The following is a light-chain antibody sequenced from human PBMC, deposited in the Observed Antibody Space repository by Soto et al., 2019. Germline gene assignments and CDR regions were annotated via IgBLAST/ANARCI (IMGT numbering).Light chain of an antibody. CDR1: SSDIGAYNF. V-gene: IGLV2-14*03. CDR3: TSWTTSTTMI. J-gene: IGLJ2*01. CDR2: DVN. Sequence: QSVLTQPASVSGSPGQSITISCTGTSSDIGAYNFVSWYQQHPGKAPKLMLYDVNIRPSGVSNRFSDSKSGNTASLTISGLQAEDEADYYCTSWTTSTTMIFGGGTKLTVL.